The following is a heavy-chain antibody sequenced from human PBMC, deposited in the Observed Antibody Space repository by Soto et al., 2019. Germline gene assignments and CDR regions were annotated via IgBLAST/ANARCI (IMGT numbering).Heavy chain of an antibody. CDR2: INPSGGST. D-gene: IGHD3-22*01. V-gene: IGHV1-46*01. CDR3: ARDTYYYDSSGYSGQTLDAFDI. CDR1: GYTFTSYY. J-gene: IGHJ3*02. Sequence: ASVKVSCKASGYTFTSYYTHWVRQAPGQGLEWMGIINPSGGSTSYAQKFQGRVTMTRDTSTSTVYMELSSLRSEDTAVYYCARDTYYYDSSGYSGQTLDAFDIWGQGTMVTVSS.